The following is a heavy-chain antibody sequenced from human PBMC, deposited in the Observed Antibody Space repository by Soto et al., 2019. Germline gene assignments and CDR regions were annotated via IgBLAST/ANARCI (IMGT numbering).Heavy chain of an antibody. CDR3: ARDRELNVGYYYGMDV. Sequence: SETLSLTCTVSGGSISSYYWSWIRQPPGKGLEWIGYIYYSGSTNYNPSLKSRVTISVDTSKNQFSLKLSSVTAADTAVYYCARDRELNVGYYYGMDVWGQGTTVTVSS. CDR2: IYYSGST. J-gene: IGHJ6*02. CDR1: GGSISSYY. D-gene: IGHD1-7*01. V-gene: IGHV4-59*01.